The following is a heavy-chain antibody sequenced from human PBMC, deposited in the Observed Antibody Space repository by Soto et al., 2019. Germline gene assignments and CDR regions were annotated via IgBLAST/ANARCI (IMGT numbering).Heavy chain of an antibody. CDR3: ERPPGYISDWYYFDL. D-gene: IGHD6-19*01. CDR2: ISPKSGGT. J-gene: IGHJ4*02. V-gene: IGHV1-2*02. Sequence: QVQLVQSGAEVKKPGASVKVSCEASGYTFIDYYMHWVRQAPGQGFEWMGRISPKSGGTNYAQKFQGRVTMTWDTSYNTAYMELSSLMSEDTAVYYCERPPGYISDWYYFDLWGQGTLVTVSS. CDR1: GYTFIDYY.